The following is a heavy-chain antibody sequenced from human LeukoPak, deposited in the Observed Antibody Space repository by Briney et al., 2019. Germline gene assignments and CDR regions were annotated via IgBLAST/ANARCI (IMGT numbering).Heavy chain of an antibody. D-gene: IGHD7-27*01. CDR1: GFTFDDYA. CDR2: ISWNSGSI. Sequence: GGSLRLSCAASGFTFDDYAMHWVRQAPGKGLEWVSGISWNSGSIGYADSVKGRFTISRDNAKNSLYLQMNSLRAEDMALYYCAKVGKRGPGYYFDYWGQGTLVTVSS. V-gene: IGHV3-9*03. J-gene: IGHJ4*02. CDR3: AKVGKRGPGYYFDY.